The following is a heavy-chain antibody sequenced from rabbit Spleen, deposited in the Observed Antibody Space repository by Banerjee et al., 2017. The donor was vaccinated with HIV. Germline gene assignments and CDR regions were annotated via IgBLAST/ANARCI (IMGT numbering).Heavy chain of an antibody. J-gene: IGHJ4*01. CDR2: IYPDGGRT. CDR3: ARHPSVSDFYFNL. Sequence: QEQLVESGGGLVTPGGSLTLTCKASGIDFSGYGINWVRQAPGKGLEWIAFIYPDGGRTDYASWVNGRFTISLDNAQNTVDLKMTSLTAADTATYFCARHPSVSDFYFNLWGQGTLVTVS. CDR1: GIDFSGYG. V-gene: IGHV1S43*01. D-gene: IGHD1-1*01.